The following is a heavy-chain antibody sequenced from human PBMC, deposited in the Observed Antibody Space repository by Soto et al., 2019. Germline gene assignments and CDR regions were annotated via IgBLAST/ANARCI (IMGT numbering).Heavy chain of an antibody. CDR2: IIPIFGTA. CDR3: ARGRPHYCISTSCYAKFNWFDP. D-gene: IGHD2-2*01. V-gene: IGHV1-69*13. CDR1: GGTFSSYT. Sequence: EASVKVSCKASGGTFSSYTISWVRQAPGQGLEWMGGIIPIFGTANYAQKFQGRVTITADESTSTAYMELSSLRSEDTAVYYCARGRPHYCISTSCYAKFNWFDPWGQVTLVTVSS. J-gene: IGHJ5*02.